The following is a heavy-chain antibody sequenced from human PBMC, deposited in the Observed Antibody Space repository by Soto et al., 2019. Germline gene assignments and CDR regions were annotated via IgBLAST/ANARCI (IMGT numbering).Heavy chain of an antibody. CDR2: INAGNGNT. J-gene: IGHJ3*02. Sequence: QVQLVQSGAEVKKPGASVKVSCKASGYTFTSYAMHWVRQAPGQRLEWMGWINAGNGNTKYSQKFQGRVTITRDTSASTAYMELSSLRSEDTAVYYCARDKDYDFWSGYYTDAFDIWGQGTMVTVSS. CDR3: ARDKDYDFWSGYYTDAFDI. V-gene: IGHV1-3*01. D-gene: IGHD3-3*01. CDR1: GYTFTSYA.